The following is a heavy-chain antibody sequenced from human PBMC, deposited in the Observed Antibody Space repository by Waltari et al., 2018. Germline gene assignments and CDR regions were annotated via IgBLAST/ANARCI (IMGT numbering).Heavy chain of an antibody. Sequence: EVQMVQSGAEAKKPGKSLTISCMGSGYSFTRYWIGWVRQLPGKGLEWMGIICPGDSATRYSPSFQGQVTNSANKPISTAYLQWSRLKASDSAMYYCARRGAGSLGYWGQGTLVTVSS. CDR2: ICPGDSAT. J-gene: IGHJ4*02. CDR1: GYSFTRYW. V-gene: IGHV5-51*04. D-gene: IGHD1-1*01. CDR3: ARRGAGSLGY.